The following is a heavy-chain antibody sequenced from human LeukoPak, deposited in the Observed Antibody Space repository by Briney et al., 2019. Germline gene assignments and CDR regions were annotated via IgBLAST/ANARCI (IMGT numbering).Heavy chain of an antibody. Sequence: SETLSLTCAVYGGSFSGYYWGWIRQPPGKGLEWIGEINHSGSTNYNPSLKSRVTISVDTSKNQFSLKLSSVTAADTAVYYCARRGYSGYGNYWGQGTLVTVSS. J-gene: IGHJ4*02. CDR3: ARRGYSGYGNY. CDR2: INHSGST. D-gene: IGHD5-12*01. CDR1: GGSFSGYY. V-gene: IGHV4-34*01.